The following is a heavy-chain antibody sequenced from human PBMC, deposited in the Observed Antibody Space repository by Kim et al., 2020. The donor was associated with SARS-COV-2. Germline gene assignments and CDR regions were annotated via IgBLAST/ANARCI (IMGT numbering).Heavy chain of an antibody. D-gene: IGHD2-21*02. J-gene: IGHJ6*02. CDR3: ARGGRGDHFYNGMDV. CDR1: GYTFAAYG. Sequence: ASVKVSCKASGYTFAAYGISWVRQARGQGLEWMGGIGAYNGMSDYGQTFHDRITMTTDISSSTAYLEGRSLRSDDTAIYYCARGGRGDHFYNGMDVWGQGTAVIVSS. CDR2: IGAYNGMS. V-gene: IGHV1-18*01.